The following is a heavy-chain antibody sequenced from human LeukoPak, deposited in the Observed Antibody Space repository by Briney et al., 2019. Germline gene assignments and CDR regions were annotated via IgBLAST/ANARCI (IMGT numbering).Heavy chain of an antibody. CDR3: ARDYPDGTGSYYFDC. D-gene: IGHD5-24*01. CDR1: GFTFSSSW. V-gene: IGHV3-7*01. J-gene: IGHJ4*02. CDR2: IKYDGSEI. Sequence: GGSLRLSCAVSGFTFSSSWMSWVRQAPEKGLEWVADIKYDGSEIYYVDSVRGRFTISRDNAENSLYLQVNGLRAEDTAVYYCARDYPDGTGSYYFDCWGQGTLVTVSS.